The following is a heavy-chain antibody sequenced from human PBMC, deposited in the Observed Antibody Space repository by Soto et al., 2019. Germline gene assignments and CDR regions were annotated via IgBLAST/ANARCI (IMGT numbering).Heavy chain of an antibody. CDR3: AIDRTALVRGYGLDV. CDR2: LSYDESTK. Sequence: QEQLVESGGGVVQPGRSLRLSCAASGFTLTNYAMHWVRQAPGKGLEWVALLSYDESTKYYADSVKGRFSLSRDNSKNTLYLHMYSLRPDDTAVYFCAIDRTALVRGYGLDVWGQGTTVTVSS. D-gene: IGHD5-18*01. CDR1: GFTLTNYA. J-gene: IGHJ6*02. V-gene: IGHV3-30-3*01.